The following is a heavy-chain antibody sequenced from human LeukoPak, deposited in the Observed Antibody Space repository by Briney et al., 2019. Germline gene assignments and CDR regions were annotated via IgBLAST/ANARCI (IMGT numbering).Heavy chain of an antibody. D-gene: IGHD5-18*01. Sequence: ASVKVSCKASGYTFTSYAMNWVRQAPGQGLEWMGWINTNTGNPTYAQGFTGRFVFSLDTSVSTAYLQISSLKAEDTAVYYCARVLDVDTAMGFRDWYFDLWGRGTLVTVSS. CDR3: ARVLDVDTAMGFRDWYFDL. CDR2: INTNTGNP. V-gene: IGHV7-4-1*02. J-gene: IGHJ2*01. CDR1: GYTFTSYA.